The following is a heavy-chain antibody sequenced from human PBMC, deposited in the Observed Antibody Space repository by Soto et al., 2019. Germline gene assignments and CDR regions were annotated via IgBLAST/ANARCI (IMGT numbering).Heavy chain of an antibody. CDR3: ATPHVVATIFYYYGMDV. D-gene: IGHD5-12*01. CDR2: FTPIFGTA. V-gene: IGHV1-69*06. J-gene: IGHJ6*02. CDR1: GGTFGTDT. Sequence: GASVKVSCKASGGTFGTDTVSWVRLAPGQRLEWLGGFTPIFGTANYAQKFQDRVTLTADKSTGTAYMELTSLRSEDTGVYYCATPHVVATIFYYYGMDVWGQGTTVTVSS.